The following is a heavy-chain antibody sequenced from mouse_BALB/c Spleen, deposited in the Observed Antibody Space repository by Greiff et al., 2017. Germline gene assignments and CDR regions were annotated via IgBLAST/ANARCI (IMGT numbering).Heavy chain of an antibody. V-gene: IGHV1-14*01. D-gene: IGHD1-1*01. CDR1: GYTFTSYV. CDR3: AGTDYYGSSYPFAY. Sequence: EVQLVESGPELVKPGASVKMSCKASGYTFTSYVMHWVKQKPGQGLEWIGYINPYNDGTKYNEKFKGKATLTSDKSSSTAYMELSSLTSEDSAVYYCAGTDYYGSSYPFAYWGQGTLVTVSA. CDR2: INPYNDGT. J-gene: IGHJ3*01.